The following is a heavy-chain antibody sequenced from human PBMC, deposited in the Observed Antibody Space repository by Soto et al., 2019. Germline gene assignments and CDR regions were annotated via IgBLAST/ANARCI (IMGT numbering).Heavy chain of an antibody. D-gene: IGHD3-3*01. V-gene: IGHV1-69*06. J-gene: IGHJ6*02. Sequence: EASVKVSCKASGGTFSSYAISWVRQAPGQGLEWMGGIIPIFGTANYAQKFQGRVTITADKSTSTAYMELSSLRSEDTAVYYCARGSSYDFWSGYYYGMDVWGQGTTVTVSS. CDR2: IIPIFGTA. CDR3: ARGSSYDFWSGYYYGMDV. CDR1: GGTFSSYA.